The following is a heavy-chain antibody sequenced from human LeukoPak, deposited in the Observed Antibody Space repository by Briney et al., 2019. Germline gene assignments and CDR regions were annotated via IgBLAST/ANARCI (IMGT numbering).Heavy chain of an antibody. Sequence: SVKVSCKASGGTFSSYAISWVRQAPGQGLEWMGRIIPILGIANYAQKFQGRVTITADKSTSTAYMELSSLRSEDTAVYYCARADYYYYYGMDVWGQGTTVTVSS. CDR1: GGTFSSYA. J-gene: IGHJ6*02. CDR3: ARADYYYYYGMDV. V-gene: IGHV1-69*04. CDR2: IIPILGIA.